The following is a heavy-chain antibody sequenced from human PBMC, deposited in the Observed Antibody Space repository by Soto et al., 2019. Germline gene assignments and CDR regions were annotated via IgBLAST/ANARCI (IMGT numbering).Heavy chain of an antibody. CDR1: GYSFTSYW. D-gene: IGHD1-26*01. CDR2: IDPSDSYT. Sequence: PGESLKISCKGSGYSFTSYWISWVRQMPGKGLEWMGRIDPSDSYTNYSPSFQGHVTISADTSISTAYLKWSSLKASDTAMYYCARHSTKIVGAGRGMDVWGQGTTVTVSS. CDR3: ARHSTKIVGAGRGMDV. V-gene: IGHV5-10-1*01. J-gene: IGHJ6*02.